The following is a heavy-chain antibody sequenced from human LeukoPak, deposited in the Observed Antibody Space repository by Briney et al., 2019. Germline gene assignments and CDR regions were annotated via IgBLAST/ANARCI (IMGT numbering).Heavy chain of an antibody. CDR1: GFTFINYA. Sequence: GGSLRLSCAASGFTFINYAMTWVRLTPGKGLEWVADTSGSGATTFYADSVKGRFTISRDNSKNTLFLQMNSLRPEDTAVYYCAKRRTSGWSRAALEYWGQGTLVIVPS. D-gene: IGHD6-19*01. CDR3: AKRRTSGWSRAALEY. CDR2: TSGSGATT. J-gene: IGHJ4*02. V-gene: IGHV3-23*01.